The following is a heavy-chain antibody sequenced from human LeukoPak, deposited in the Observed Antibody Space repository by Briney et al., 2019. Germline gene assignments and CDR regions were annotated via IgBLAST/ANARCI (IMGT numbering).Heavy chain of an antibody. D-gene: IGHD6-13*01. CDR1: GGSISSSNW. Sequence: PSETLSLTCAVSGGSISSSNWWSWVRQPPGKGLEWIEEIYHSGSTNYNPSLKSRVTISVDKSKNQFSLKLSSVTAADTAVYYCASPRGAAAHFYYWGQGTLVTVSS. CDR3: ASPRGAAAHFYY. J-gene: IGHJ4*02. V-gene: IGHV4-4*02. CDR2: IYHSGST.